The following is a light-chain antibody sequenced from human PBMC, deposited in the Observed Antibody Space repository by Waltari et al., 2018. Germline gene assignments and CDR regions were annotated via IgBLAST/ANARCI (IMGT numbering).Light chain of an antibody. Sequence: EIVLTQSPATLSLSPGDRATLSCRARQSVGTYLAWYQPKPGQAPRLLISDASYRASGIPARFSGSGSGTDFTLTISSLEPEDFAIYYCQQRTDWPPLTFGGGTKVEIK. V-gene: IGKV3-11*01. J-gene: IGKJ4*01. CDR1: QSVGTY. CDR3: QQRTDWPPLT. CDR2: DAS.